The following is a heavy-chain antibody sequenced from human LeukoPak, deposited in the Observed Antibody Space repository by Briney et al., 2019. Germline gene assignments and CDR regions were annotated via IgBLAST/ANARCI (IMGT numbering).Heavy chain of an antibody. CDR1: GFTFKSFS. Sequence: PGGSLRLSCGGSGFTFKSFSMHWVRQAPGKGLEWVSAISGSGGSTYYADSVKGRFTISRDNSKNTLYLQMNSLKIEDTAVYYCTRGGYYDSSGYPFFDYWGQGTLVTVSS. CDR2: ISGSGGST. D-gene: IGHD3-22*01. CDR3: TRGGYYDSSGYPFFDY. J-gene: IGHJ4*02. V-gene: IGHV3-23*01.